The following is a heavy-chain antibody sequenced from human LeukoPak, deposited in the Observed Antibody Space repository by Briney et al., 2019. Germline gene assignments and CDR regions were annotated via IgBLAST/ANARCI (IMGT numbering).Heavy chain of an antibody. V-gene: IGHV1-8*01. CDR2: MNPNSGNT. CDR3: ARENSYAQEAFDI. D-gene: IGHD5-18*01. Sequence: ASVKVSCKASGYTFTSYDINWVRQATGQGLEWMGWMNPNSGNTGYAQKFQGRVTMTRNTSISTAYMELSSLRSEDTAVYYCARENSYAQEAFDIWGQGTMVTVSS. CDR1: GYTFTSYD. J-gene: IGHJ3*02.